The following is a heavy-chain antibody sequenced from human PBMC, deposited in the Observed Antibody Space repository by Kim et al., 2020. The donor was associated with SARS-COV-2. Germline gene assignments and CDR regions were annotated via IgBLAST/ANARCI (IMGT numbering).Heavy chain of an antibody. J-gene: IGHJ5*02. CDR2: INTNTGNP. V-gene: IGHV7-4-1*02. Sequence: ASVKVSCKASGYTFSTYAMNWMRQAPGQGLEWMGWINTNTGNPTYAQGFTGRFVFSLDTSVSTAYLQINSLKAEDTAVYYCAREERKYSSSWPPRFDPWGQGTLDTVSS. CDR3: AREERKYSSSWPPRFDP. D-gene: IGHD6-13*01. CDR1: GYTFSTYA.